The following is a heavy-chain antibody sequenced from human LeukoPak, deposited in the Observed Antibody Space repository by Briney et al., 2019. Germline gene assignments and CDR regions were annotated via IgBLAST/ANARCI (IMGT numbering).Heavy chain of an antibody. CDR2: ISAYNGNT. V-gene: IGHV1-18*01. CDR3: ARTYYHDSSGYRPFDY. Sequence: ASVKVSCKASGYTFTSYGISWVRQAPGQGLEWMGWISAYNGNTNYAQKLQGRVTMTTDTSTSTAYMELRSLRSDDTAVYYCARTYYHDSSGYRPFDYWGQGTLVTVFS. J-gene: IGHJ4*02. D-gene: IGHD3-22*01. CDR1: GYTFTSYG.